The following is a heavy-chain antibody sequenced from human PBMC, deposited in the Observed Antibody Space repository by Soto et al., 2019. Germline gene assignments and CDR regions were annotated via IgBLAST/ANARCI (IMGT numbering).Heavy chain of an antibody. J-gene: IGHJ4*02. CDR1: GGSISSSSYY. D-gene: IGHD2-15*01. CDR2: IYYSGST. Sequence: SETLSLTCTVSGGSISSSSYYWGWIRQPPGKGLEWIVSIYYSGSTYYNPSLKSRVTISVDTSKNQFSLKLSSVTAADTAVYYCARHTPAISISDHWGQGTLVTVSS. V-gene: IGHV4-39*01. CDR3: ARHTPAISISDH.